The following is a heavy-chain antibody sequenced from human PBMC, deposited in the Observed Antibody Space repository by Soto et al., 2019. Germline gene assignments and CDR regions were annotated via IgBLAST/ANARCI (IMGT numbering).Heavy chain of an antibody. J-gene: IGHJ4*02. D-gene: IGHD3-9*01. CDR3: AKADRPYYEILTGPDY. V-gene: IGHV3-23*01. CDR2: LGGTGGRA. CDR1: GFTFSSYA. Sequence: PGGSLSLSCAASGFTFSSYAMCWVRQAPGKGLEWVSALGGTGGRAYYADSVKGRFTVSRDNSRNTLFLQMNSLRVEDTAIYYCAKADRPYYEILTGPDYWGQGTLVTVSS.